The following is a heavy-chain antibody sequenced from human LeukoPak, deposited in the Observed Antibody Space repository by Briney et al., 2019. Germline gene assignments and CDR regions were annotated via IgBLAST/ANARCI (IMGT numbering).Heavy chain of an antibody. CDR2: IWYDGSNK. V-gene: IGHV3-33*01. CDR3: ARELVVGSTTSDY. D-gene: IGHD1-26*01. J-gene: IGHJ4*02. Sequence: GGSLRLSCAASGLTFSTYGMHWVRQAPGKGLEWVAVIWYDGSNKYYADSVKGRFTISRDNSKNTLYLQMNSLRAEDTAVYYCARELVVGSTTSDYWGQGSLVTVSS. CDR1: GLTFSTYG.